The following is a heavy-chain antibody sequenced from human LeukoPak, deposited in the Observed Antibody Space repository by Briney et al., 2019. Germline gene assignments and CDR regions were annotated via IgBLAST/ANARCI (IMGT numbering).Heavy chain of an antibody. V-gene: IGHV3-21*01. CDR2: ISSSSNDI. Sequence: GGSLRLSCAASGFTFSTYSMNWVRQAPGKGLEWVASISSSSNDIYYADSLKGRFTISRDNAKNTLYLEMNSLRAEDTAVYYCASFFLGSWYFDLWGRGTLVTVSS. D-gene: IGHD7-27*01. CDR3: ASFFLGSWYFDL. J-gene: IGHJ2*01. CDR1: GFTFSTYS.